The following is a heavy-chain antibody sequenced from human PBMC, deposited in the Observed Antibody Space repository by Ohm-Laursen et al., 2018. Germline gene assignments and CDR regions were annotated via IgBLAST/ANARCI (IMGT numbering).Heavy chain of an antibody. V-gene: IGHV4-31*03. CDR2: IYYSGST. CDR3: ARDKKGGYCSSTSCYTYYYYGMDV. D-gene: IGHD2-2*02. Sequence: SQTLSLTCTVSGGSVSSGSYYWSWIRQPPGKGLEWIGYIYYSGSTYYNPSLKSRVTISVDTSKNQFSLKLSSVTAADTAVYYCARDKKGGYCSSTSCYTYYYYGMDVWGQGTTVTVSS. CDR1: GGSVSSGSYY. J-gene: IGHJ6*02.